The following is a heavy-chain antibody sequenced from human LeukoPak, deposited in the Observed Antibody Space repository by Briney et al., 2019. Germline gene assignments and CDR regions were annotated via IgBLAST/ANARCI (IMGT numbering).Heavy chain of an antibody. V-gene: IGHV3-23*01. CDR2: VTHNANHA. CDR1: GFAFGRHA. D-gene: IGHD3-3*01. J-gene: IGHJ4*02. Sequence: GGSLRLSCVASGFAFGRHAMSWVRQAPGKGLEWVSGVTHNANHAYYADSVRGRFTISRDNSKDTLFLQMNGLRGEDTAVYYCARDGGYWGQGTLVTVSS. CDR3: ARDGGY.